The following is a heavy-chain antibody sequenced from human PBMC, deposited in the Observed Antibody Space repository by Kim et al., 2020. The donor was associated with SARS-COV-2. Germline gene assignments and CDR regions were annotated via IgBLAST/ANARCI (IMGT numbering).Heavy chain of an antibody. CDR3: ARDAFYDYVWGSYRPYNWFDP. Sequence: GGSLRLSCAASGFTFSSYSMNWVRQAPGKGLEWVSYISRSGATEYYADSVKGRFTISRDNAKGSMYLQMESLRDEDTAIYYCARDAFYDYVWGSYRPYNWFDPWGPGTLVIVSS. J-gene: IGHJ5*02. CDR2: ISRSGATE. CDR1: GFTFSSYS. D-gene: IGHD3-16*02. V-gene: IGHV3-48*02.